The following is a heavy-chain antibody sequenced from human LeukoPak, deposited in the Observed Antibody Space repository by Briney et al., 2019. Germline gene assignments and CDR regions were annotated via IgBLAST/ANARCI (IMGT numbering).Heavy chain of an antibody. D-gene: IGHD3-9*01. J-gene: IGHJ4*02. CDR3: ARGDWVA. CDR2: ININTGNP. CDR1: GYTFSGSY. V-gene: IGHV7-4-1*02. Sequence: ASVKVSCKASGYTFSGSYMNWVRQAPGQGLEWMGWININTGNPTYVQHFTGRFVFSLDTSVSTAYLQISSLKAEDTAVYYCARGDWVAWGQGTLVTVSS.